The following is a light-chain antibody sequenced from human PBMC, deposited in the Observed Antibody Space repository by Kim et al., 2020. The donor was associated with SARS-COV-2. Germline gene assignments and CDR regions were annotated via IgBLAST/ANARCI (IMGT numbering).Light chain of an antibody. CDR1: QSINSW. Sequence: DIQMTQSPSTLSASVGDRVTITCRASQSINSWLAWYQQKPGKAPKLLIYKASSLESGVPSRFSGSESGTEFTLTISSLQPDDFATYYCHQYKSYPYTFGQGTKLEI. CDR3: HQYKSYPYT. J-gene: IGKJ2*01. V-gene: IGKV1-5*03. CDR2: KAS.